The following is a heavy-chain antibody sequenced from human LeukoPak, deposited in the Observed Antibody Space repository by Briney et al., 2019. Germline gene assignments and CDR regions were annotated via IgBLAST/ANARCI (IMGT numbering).Heavy chain of an antibody. CDR1: GGSFSGYY. V-gene: IGHV4-34*01. CDR3: AREGEPSSNYSDSSGHSYYFDY. D-gene: IGHD3-22*01. CDR2: INHSGST. J-gene: IGHJ4*01. Sequence: SETLSLTCAVYGGSFSGYYWSWIRQPPGKGLEWIGEINHSGSTNYNPSLKSRVTISVDTSKNQFSLKQSSVTAADTAVYYYAREGEPSSNYSDSSGHSYYFDYRGHGTLVTVSS.